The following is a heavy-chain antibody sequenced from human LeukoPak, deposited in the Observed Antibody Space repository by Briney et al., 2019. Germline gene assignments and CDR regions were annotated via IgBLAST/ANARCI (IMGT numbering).Heavy chain of an antibody. V-gene: IGHV4-61*01. CDR3: ARRVKWGEGFDY. CDR1: GGSVSSGSYY. Sequence: SETLSLTCTVSGGSVSSGSYYWSWIRQPPGKGLEWIGYIYYSGSTNYNPSLKSRVTISVDTSKNQSSLKLSSVTAADTAVYYCARRVKWGEGFDYWGQGTLVTVSS. J-gene: IGHJ4*02. CDR2: IYYSGST. D-gene: IGHD1-26*01.